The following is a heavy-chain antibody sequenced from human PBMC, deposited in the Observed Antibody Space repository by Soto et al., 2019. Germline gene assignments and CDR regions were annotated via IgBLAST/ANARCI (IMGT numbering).Heavy chain of an antibody. Sequence: PSETLSLTCTVSGGSISSYYWSWIRQPPGKGLEWIGYIYYSGSTNYNPSLKSRVTISVDTSKNQFSLKLSSVTAADTAVYYCARGGHGRYFDGHFDYWGQGTLVTVSS. CDR1: GGSISSYY. CDR3: ARGGHGRYFDGHFDY. D-gene: IGHD3-9*01. CDR2: IYYSGST. V-gene: IGHV4-59*01. J-gene: IGHJ4*02.